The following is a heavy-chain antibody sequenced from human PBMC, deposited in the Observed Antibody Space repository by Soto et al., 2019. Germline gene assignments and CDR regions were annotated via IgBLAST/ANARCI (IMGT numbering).Heavy chain of an antibody. CDR2: IIPILGIA. CDR3: ARADDYSNLNWFEP. D-gene: IGHD4-4*01. V-gene: IGHV1-69*02. Sequence: GASVKVSCKASGGTFSSYTISWVRQAPGQGLEWMGRIIPILGIANYAQKFQGRVTITADKSTGTAYMELSSLRSEDTAVYYCARADDYSNLNWFEPWGQGTLVTVSS. CDR1: GGTFSSYT. J-gene: IGHJ5*02.